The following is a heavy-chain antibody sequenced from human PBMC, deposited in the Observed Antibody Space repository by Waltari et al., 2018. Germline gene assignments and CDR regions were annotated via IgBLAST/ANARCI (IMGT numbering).Heavy chain of an antibody. Sequence: EVQLVESGGGLVEPGGTMSRSYAAYGFPYGHHWKSGLRQSPGKGLEWVANINQDGSTKNSMDSVKGRFTISRDNADNSLYLQLNSLRAEDTAFYYCARVVSRTRQFDPWGQGTLVTVSS. V-gene: IGHV3-7*04. J-gene: IGHJ5*02. CDR2: INQDGSTK. CDR3: ARVVSRTRQFDP. CDR1: GFPYGHHW. D-gene: IGHD1-7*01.